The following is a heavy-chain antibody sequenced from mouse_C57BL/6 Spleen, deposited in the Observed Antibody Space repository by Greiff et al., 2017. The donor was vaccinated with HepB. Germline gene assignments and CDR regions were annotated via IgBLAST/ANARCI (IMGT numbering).Heavy chain of an antibody. Sequence: QVQLKQSGAELAKPGASVKLSCKASGYTFTSYWMHWVKQRPGQGLEWIGYINPSSGYTKYNQKFKDKATLTAAKSSSTAYMQLSSLTYEDSAVYYWARGGSSYVMEDYFDYWGQGTTLTVSS. D-gene: IGHD1-1*01. CDR3: ARGGSSYVMEDYFDY. CDR1: GYTFTSYW. J-gene: IGHJ2*01. V-gene: IGHV1-7*01. CDR2: INPSSGYT.